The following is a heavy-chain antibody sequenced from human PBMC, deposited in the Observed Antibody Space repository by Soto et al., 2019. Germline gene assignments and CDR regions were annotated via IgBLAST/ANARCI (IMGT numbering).Heavy chain of an antibody. D-gene: IGHD6-19*01. Sequence: QVQLVESGGGVVQPGRSLRLSCAASGFTFSTYAMHWVRQAPGKGLEWVALISHDGSNKDYADSVKGRFTISREYSKSTLSLQMNSLRPEDTAVYFCARGRRAISGWYDGWFDPWGQGTLVTVSS. CDR3: ARGRRAISGWYDGWFDP. CDR1: GFTFSTYA. V-gene: IGHV3-30-3*01. CDR2: ISHDGSNK. J-gene: IGHJ5*02.